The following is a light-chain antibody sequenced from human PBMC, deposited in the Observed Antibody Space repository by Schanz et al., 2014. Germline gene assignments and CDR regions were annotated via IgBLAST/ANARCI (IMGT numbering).Light chain of an antibody. CDR1: SSDVGGYNY. J-gene: IGLJ3*02. V-gene: IGLV2-8*01. CDR3: ATWDGSLL. Sequence: QSALTQPPSASGSPGQSVTISCTGTSSDVGGYNYVSGYQQHPGKAPKLMIYDVSNRPSGVPDRFSASKSGTSASLAISGLRSEYEADYYCATWDGSLLFGGGTKLTV. CDR2: DVS.